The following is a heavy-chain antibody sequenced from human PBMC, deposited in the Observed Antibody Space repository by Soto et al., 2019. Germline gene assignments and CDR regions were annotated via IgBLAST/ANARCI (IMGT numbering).Heavy chain of an antibody. J-gene: IGHJ5*02. CDR2: ISYDGSNK. D-gene: IGHD3-3*01. CDR1: GFTFSSYG. CDR3: AKDGIYYDFWSGLNWFDP. Sequence: GGSLRLSCAASGFTFSSYGMHWVRQAPGKGLEWVAVISYDGSNKYYADSVKGRFTISRDNSKNTLYLQMNSLRAEDTAVYYCAKDGIYYDFWSGLNWFDPWGQGTLVTVSS. V-gene: IGHV3-30*18.